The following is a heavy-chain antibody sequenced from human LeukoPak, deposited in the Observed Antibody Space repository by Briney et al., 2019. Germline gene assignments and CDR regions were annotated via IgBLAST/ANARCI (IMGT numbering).Heavy chain of an antibody. Sequence: GGSLRLSCAASGFTFSSYWMHWVRQAPGKGLVWVSRINTDGSSTSYADSVKGRFTISRDNAKNTLYLQMNSLRDEDTAVYYCAREKSIVGALGAFDIWGQGTMVTVSS. D-gene: IGHD1-26*01. CDR1: GFTFSSYW. V-gene: IGHV3-74*01. CDR2: INTDGSST. J-gene: IGHJ3*02. CDR3: AREKSIVGALGAFDI.